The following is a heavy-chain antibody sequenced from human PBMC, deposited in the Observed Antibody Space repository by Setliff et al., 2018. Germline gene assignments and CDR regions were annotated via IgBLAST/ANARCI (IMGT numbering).Heavy chain of an antibody. J-gene: IGHJ4*02. CDR1: GFTFSSYW. V-gene: IGHV3-7*01. CDR3: ARALLFSDREKSLGY. D-gene: IGHD3-10*02. Sequence: GESLKISCAASGFTFSSYWMSWVRQAPGKGLEWVANINQHGSEAYYADSVKGRFTISRDNAKNSLYLQMNSMRAEDTALHYCARALLFSDREKSLGYWGQGTLVTVSS. CDR2: INQHGSEA.